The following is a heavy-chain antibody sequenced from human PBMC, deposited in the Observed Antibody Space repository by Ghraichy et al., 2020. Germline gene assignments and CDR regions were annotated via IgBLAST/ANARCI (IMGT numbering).Heavy chain of an antibody. CDR3: AKEGGLTQAPYHFDY. V-gene: IGHV3-23*01. CDR1: GFTFNRYS. CDR2: ISYGGCAT. J-gene: IGHJ4*02. Sequence: GGSLRLSCAASGFTFNRYSMSWVRQAPGKGLEWVSHISYGGCATYYADSVKGRFTISRDNSKNTLYLQMNSLRAEDTAVYYCAKEGGLTQAPYHFDYWGQGTLVTVSS. D-gene: IGHD2-21*01.